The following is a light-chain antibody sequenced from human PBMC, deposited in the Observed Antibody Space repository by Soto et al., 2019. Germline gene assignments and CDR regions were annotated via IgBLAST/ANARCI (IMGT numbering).Light chain of an antibody. CDR3: QQYDNWPPA. CDR2: GAS. Sequence: EIVMTQSPATLSVSPGERATLSCRASQSVSSNLAWYQQKPGQAPRLLIYGASTRATGIPARFSGSGSGTEFTLTIGSLQSEDFAVYYCQQYDNWPPAFGGGTKVEIK. V-gene: IGKV3-15*01. CDR1: QSVSSN. J-gene: IGKJ4*01.